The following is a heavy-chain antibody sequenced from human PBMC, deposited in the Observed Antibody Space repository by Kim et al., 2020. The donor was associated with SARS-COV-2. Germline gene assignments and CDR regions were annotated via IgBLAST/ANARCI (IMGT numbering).Heavy chain of an antibody. CDR2: IYYSGST. D-gene: IGHD6-13*01. J-gene: IGHJ6*02. V-gene: IGHV4-59*01. Sequence: SETLSLTCTVSGGPISSYYWSWIRQPPGKGLEWIGYIYYSGSTNYNPSLKSRVTISVDTSKNQFSLKLSSVTAADTAVYYCARESAASDTSYNYYYGMDVWGQGTTVTVSS. CDR3: ARESAASDTSYNYYYGMDV. CDR1: GGPISSYY.